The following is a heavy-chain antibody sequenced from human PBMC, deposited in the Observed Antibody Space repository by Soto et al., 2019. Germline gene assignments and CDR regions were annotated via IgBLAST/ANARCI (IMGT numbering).Heavy chain of an antibody. CDR1: GDSMTSPPYY. Sequence: SETLSLTCNVSGDSMTSPPYYWGWIRQPPGKGLEWIGTVYYSGATYYNPSLRGRLTVSADTSKKYFSLRLTSVTAADTAVYYCARNDDWFDPWGQGILVTVSS. D-gene: IGHD3-16*01. J-gene: IGHJ5*02. V-gene: IGHV4-39*02. CDR2: VYYSGAT. CDR3: ARNDDWFDP.